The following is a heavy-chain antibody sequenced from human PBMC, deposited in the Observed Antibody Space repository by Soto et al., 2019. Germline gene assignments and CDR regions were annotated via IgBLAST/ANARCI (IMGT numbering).Heavy chain of an antibody. CDR3: ARSMANWFDP. CDR1: GGSISSDY. D-gene: IGHD2-8*01. Sequence: PSETLSLTCIVSGGSISSDYWTWIRQHPGRGLEWIGYIYYSGSTNYNPSLKSRVTISIDTSKNQFSLKLSSVTAADPAVYYCARSMANWFDPWCQGTPVTVSS. V-gene: IGHV4-59*08. J-gene: IGHJ5*02. CDR2: IYYSGST.